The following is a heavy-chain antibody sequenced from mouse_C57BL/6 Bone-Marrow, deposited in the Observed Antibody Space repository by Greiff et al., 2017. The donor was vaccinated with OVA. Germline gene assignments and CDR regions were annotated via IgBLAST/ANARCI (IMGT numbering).Heavy chain of an antibody. J-gene: IGHJ2*01. D-gene: IGHD2-5*01. CDR1: GYTFTSYG. CDR3: ASPLWSNYGY. Sequence: VKLMESGAELARPGASVKLSCKASGYTFTSYGISWVKQRTGQGLEWIGEIYPRSGNTYYNEKFKGKATLTADKSSSTAYMELRSLTSEDSAVYFCASPLWSNYGYWGQGTTLTVSS. CDR2: IYPRSGNT. V-gene: IGHV1-81*01.